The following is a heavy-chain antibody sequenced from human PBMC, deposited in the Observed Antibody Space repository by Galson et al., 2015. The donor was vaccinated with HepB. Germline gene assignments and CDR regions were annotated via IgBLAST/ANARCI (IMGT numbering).Heavy chain of an antibody. CDR3: ARAGDYYDSRGFISDAFEV. J-gene: IGHJ3*01. CDR1: GYSFISYA. Sequence: SVKVSCKASGYSFISYAIHWVRQAPGQRLEWMGWINGGYGNTKFSQKFQGRVAFTRDTSASTDYMELSSLRSEDTAVYYCARAGDYYDSRGFISDAFEVWGQGTMVTVSS. CDR2: INGGYGNT. V-gene: IGHV1-3*01. D-gene: IGHD3-22*01.